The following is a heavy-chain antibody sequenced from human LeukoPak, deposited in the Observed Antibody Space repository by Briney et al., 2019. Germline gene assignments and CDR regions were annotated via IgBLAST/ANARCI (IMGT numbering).Heavy chain of an antibody. V-gene: IGHV4-4*07. CDR3: ARDRSAAYYRDYFDY. J-gene: IGHJ4*02. Sequence: SETLSLTCSVSGGSMSGYYWSWIRQPAGKGLEWIGRIYSSESINYSPSLKSRVTMSIDTSKNRFHLKLTSVTAADTALYYCARDRSAAYYRDYFDYWGQGALVTVYS. CDR2: IYSSESI. CDR1: GGSMSGYY. D-gene: IGHD3-22*01.